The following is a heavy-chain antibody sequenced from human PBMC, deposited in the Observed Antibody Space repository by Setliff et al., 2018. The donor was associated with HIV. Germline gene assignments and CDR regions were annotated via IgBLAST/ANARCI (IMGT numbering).Heavy chain of an antibody. V-gene: IGHV4-39*01. CDR3: AKHDPEETLSFGDLSSLANFDS. J-gene: IGHJ4*02. CDR1: GGSISSSSYY. D-gene: IGHD3-10*01. Sequence: PSETLSLTCTVSGGSISSSSYYWGWIRQPPGKGLEWIGSIYYSGSTDYNPSLKRRVTISVDTSKNQFSLHLTSVTAADTAIYYCAKHDPEETLSFGDLSSLANFDSWGQGTLVTVSS. CDR2: IYYSGST.